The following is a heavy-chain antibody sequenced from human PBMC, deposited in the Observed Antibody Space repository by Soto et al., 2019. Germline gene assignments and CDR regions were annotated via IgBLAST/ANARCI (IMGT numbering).Heavy chain of an antibody. J-gene: IGHJ4*02. D-gene: IGHD2-15*01. CDR3: ARGGRLGYCSGGSCKWEIEY. V-gene: IGHV4-34*01. Sequence: SETLSLTCAFYVVSFSGYYWSCIRHPPGKWLEWIGEINHSGSTNYNPSLKSRVTISVDTSKNQFSLKLSSVTAADTAVYYCARGGRLGYCSGGSCKWEIEYWGQGTLVTVSS. CDR2: INHSGST. CDR1: VVSFSGYY.